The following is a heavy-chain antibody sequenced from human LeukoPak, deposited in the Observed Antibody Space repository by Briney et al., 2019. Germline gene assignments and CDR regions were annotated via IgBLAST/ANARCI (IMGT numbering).Heavy chain of an antibody. J-gene: IGHJ4*02. D-gene: IGHD3-3*01. CDR2: IYPGDSET. CDR1: GYTFTHYW. V-gene: IGHV5-51*01. Sequence: GESLKISCKGSGYTFTHYWIAWVRQMPGKGLEWMGIIYPGDSETRYSPSFQGQGTISVDKYTSTAYLQWSNLKASDTAIYDCARVWSGQYNGFDYWGQGTLVTVSS. CDR3: ARVWSGQYNGFDY.